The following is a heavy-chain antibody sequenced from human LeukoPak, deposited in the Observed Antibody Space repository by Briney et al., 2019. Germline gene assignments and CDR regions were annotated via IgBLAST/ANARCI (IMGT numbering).Heavy chain of an antibody. CDR1: GFTFSSYA. J-gene: IGHJ5*02. Sequence: GGSLRLSCAASGFTFSSYAMHWVRQAPGKGLEWVAVISYDGSNKYYADSVKGRFTISRDNSKNTLYLQMNSLRAEDTAVYYCARERGQNYYDSSGYVGFNWFDPWGQGTLVTVSS. D-gene: IGHD3-22*01. V-gene: IGHV3-30-3*01. CDR2: ISYDGSNK. CDR3: ARERGQNYYDSSGYVGFNWFDP.